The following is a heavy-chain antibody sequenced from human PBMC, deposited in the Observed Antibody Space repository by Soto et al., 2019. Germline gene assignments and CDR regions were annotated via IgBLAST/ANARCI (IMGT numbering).Heavy chain of an antibody. CDR1: GGSISSYY. CDR2: IYYSGST. J-gene: IGHJ4*02. CDR3: ATSYWCERSGDVWSLLDY. V-gene: IGHV4-59*08. Sequence: PSETLSLTCTVSGGSISSYYWSWIRQPPGKGLEWIGYIYYSGSTNYNPSLKSRVTISVDTSKNQFSLILSSVTATDTAIYHCATSYWCERSGDVWSLLDYWGQGTLVTVSS. D-gene: IGHD2-8*01.